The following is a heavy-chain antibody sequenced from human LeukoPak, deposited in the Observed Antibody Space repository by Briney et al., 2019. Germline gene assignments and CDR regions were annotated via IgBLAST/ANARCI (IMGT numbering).Heavy chain of an antibody. D-gene: IGHD3-10*01. CDR3: ARDANPYYYGSGSYRAFDY. Sequence: GSVKGSCKASGYTFSNYGISWGGQAPGQGVEWVGWSSAYNGNTNYAQKLQGRVTMTTDTSTSTAYMELRSLRSDDTAVYYCARDANPYYYGSGSYRAFDYWGQGTLVTVSS. CDR2: SSAYNGNT. CDR1: GYTFSNYG. V-gene: IGHV1-18*04. J-gene: IGHJ4*02.